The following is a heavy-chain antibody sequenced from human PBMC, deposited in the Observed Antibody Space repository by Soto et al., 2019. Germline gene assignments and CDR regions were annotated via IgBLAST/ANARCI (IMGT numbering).Heavy chain of an antibody. CDR1: GGSFSGYY. D-gene: IGHD6-6*01. CDR3: ARSSRIAARPYYYYYMDV. V-gene: IGHV4-34*01. Sequence: QVQLQQWGAGLLKPSETLSLTCAVYGGSFSGYYWSWIRQPPGKGLEWIGEINHSGSTNYNQSLKSRVTISVDTSKNQFSLKLSSVTAADTAVYYCARSSRIAARPYYYYYMDVWGKGTTVTVSS. J-gene: IGHJ6*03. CDR2: INHSGST.